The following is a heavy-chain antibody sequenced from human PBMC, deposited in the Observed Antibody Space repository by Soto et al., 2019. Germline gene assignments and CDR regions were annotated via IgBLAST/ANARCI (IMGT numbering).Heavy chain of an antibody. V-gene: IGHV2-5*02. Sequence: QITLKESGPTLVKPTQTLTLTCTFSGFSLSTSGVGVGWVRQPPGKALEWLALIYWDDDKRYSPSLKSRLTITKDNSKNPVVLTMTNMDPVDTATYYCAHSLIGYYYDSSGSNWFDPWGQGTLVTVSS. D-gene: IGHD3-22*01. J-gene: IGHJ5*02. CDR2: IYWDDDK. CDR3: AHSLIGYYYDSSGSNWFDP. CDR1: GFSLSTSGVG.